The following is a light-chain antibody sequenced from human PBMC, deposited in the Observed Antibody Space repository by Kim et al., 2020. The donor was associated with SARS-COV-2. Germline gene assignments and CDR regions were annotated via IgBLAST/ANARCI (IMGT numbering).Light chain of an antibody. Sequence: SPVERATLSCRASQSVSSSYLAWYQQKPGQAPRLRIYGTSSRATGIPDRFSGGGSGTDFSLTINRLETEDFAVYYCQQYGSSPRTFGQGTRLEIK. J-gene: IGKJ5*01. CDR3: QQYGSSPRT. CDR2: GTS. CDR1: QSVSSSY. V-gene: IGKV3-20*01.